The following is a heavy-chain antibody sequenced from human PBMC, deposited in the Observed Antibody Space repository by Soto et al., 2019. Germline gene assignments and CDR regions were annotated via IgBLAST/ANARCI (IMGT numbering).Heavy chain of an antibody. CDR1: GGSFSGYS. D-gene: IGHD3-9*01. J-gene: IGHJ4*02. V-gene: IGHV4-34*01. CDR3: ATGKIRYLNN. Sequence: SETLSLTCVVYGGSFSGYSWTWIRQPPGKGLEWLGEINPSGSTYYTPALKSRVTISVDTSKNEFSLNLGSVTAADTAVYYCATGKIRYLNNWGQGTLVTVSS. CDR2: INPSGST.